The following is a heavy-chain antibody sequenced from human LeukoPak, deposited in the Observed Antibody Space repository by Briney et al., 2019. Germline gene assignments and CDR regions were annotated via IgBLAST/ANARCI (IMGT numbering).Heavy chain of an antibody. V-gene: IGHV3-7*01. CDR1: GFTFSTYY. D-gene: IGHD6-19*01. CDR2: IRQDGSGK. J-gene: IGHJ4*02. Sequence: PGGSLRLSCTASGFTFSTYYMAWVRQAPGKGLEWVANIRQDGSGKFYADSVKGRFTISRDNAKNSLFLQMNSLRAEDTAVYFCARWLYNSGWAIDYWGQGTLVTVPS. CDR3: ARWLYNSGWAIDY.